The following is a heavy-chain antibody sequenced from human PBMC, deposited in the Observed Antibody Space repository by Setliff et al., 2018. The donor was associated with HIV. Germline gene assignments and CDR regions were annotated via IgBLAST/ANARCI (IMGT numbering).Heavy chain of an antibody. CDR3: ARLGYYNFWSGYWTDY. V-gene: IGHV4-39*01. D-gene: IGHD3-3*01. CDR2: IYYSGST. CDR1: GGSIRATSYY. Sequence: WETLSLTCTVSGGSIRATSYYWGWIRQPPGKGLEWIGSIYYSGSTKYNPSLKSRVTISLDMSKNQFSLKLNSVTAADTATYYCARLGYYNFWSGYWTDYWGHGTLVTVSS. J-gene: IGHJ4*01.